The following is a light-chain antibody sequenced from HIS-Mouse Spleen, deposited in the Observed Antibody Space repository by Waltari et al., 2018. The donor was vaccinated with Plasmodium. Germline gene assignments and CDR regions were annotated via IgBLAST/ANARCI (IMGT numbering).Light chain of an antibody. Sequence: IVITQSPATLSVSPGERASLSCRASQRVSSNLAWYQQKPGQAPRLLIYGASTRATGIPARFSGSGSGTEFTLTISSLQSEDFAVYYCQQYNNWSFTFGPGTKVDIK. CDR1: QRVSSN. J-gene: IGKJ3*01. CDR2: GAS. V-gene: IGKV3-15*01. CDR3: QQYNNWSFT.